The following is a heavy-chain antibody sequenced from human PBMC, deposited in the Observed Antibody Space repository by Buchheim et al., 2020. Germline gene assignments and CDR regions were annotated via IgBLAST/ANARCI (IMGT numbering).Heavy chain of an antibody. J-gene: IGHJ6*02. CDR2: MNPNSGNT. V-gene: IGHV1-8*01. CDR3: ARGGVYSNYAAGPDYYYYYGMDV. Sequence: QVQLVQSGAEVKKPGASVKVSCKASGYTFTSYDINWVRQATGQGLEWMGWMNPNSGNTGYAQKFQGRVTMTRNTSISTAYMELSSLRSEDTAVYYCARGGVYSNYAAGPDYYYYYGMDVWGQGTT. CDR1: GYTFTSYD. D-gene: IGHD4-11*01.